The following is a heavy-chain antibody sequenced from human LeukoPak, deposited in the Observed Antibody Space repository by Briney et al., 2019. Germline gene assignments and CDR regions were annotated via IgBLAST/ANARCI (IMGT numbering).Heavy chain of an antibody. V-gene: IGHV3-74*01. Sequence: GGSLRLSCAASGFTFSNYWIHWVRQAPGKGLVWVSRINSDGNSTSYADSVKGRFTISRDNAKNTLYLQMNSLRAEDTAVYYCATGPHGSSGYYDWYFDYWGQGTLVTVSS. CDR1: GFTFSNYW. D-gene: IGHD3-22*01. CDR3: ATGPHGSSGYYDWYFDY. J-gene: IGHJ4*02. CDR2: INSDGNST.